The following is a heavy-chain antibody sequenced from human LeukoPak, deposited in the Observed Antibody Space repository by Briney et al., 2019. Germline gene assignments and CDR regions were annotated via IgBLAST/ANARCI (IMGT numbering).Heavy chain of an antibody. D-gene: IGHD2-2*01. V-gene: IGHV1-2*02. J-gene: IGHJ4*02. CDR2: INPNNGGT. CDR1: GYTFTGYY. Sequence: ASVKVSCKASGYTFTGYYIHWVRHWVRQAPGQGLEWMGWINPNNGGTNYAQKFLGRVTMTRDTSISTAYMGLSGLRSDDTAVYYCARAVVPAAHDYWGQGTLVTVSS. CDR3: ARAVVPAAHDY.